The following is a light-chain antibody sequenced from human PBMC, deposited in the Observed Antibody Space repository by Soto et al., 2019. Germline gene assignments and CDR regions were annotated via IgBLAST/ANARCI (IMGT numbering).Light chain of an antibody. Sequence: QSALTQPPSASGSPGQSVTISCTGTSSDVGGYNYVSWYQQHPGKAPKLMFYEVSKRPSGVPDRFSGSKSGNTASLTVSGLQAEDEADYYCSSYAGSLYVFGTGTKLTVL. V-gene: IGLV2-8*01. CDR1: SSDVGGYNY. CDR3: SSYAGSLYV. J-gene: IGLJ1*01. CDR2: EVS.